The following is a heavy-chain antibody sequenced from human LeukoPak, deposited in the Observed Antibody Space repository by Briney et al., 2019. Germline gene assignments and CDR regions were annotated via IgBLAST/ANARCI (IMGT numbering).Heavy chain of an antibody. V-gene: IGHV3-30*02. Sequence: DSVKGRLTISRDNSKNTLFLQMNNLRADDTAVYYCAKGLQTGDFDDWAQGTLVTVSS. CDR3: AKGLQTGDFDD. D-gene: IGHD7-27*01. J-gene: IGHJ4*02.